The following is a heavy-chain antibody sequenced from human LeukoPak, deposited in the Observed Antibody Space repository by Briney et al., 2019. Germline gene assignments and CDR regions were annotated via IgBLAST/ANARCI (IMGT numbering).Heavy chain of an antibody. Sequence: KPSETLSLTCSVSGGSISSFYWSWIRQPPGQGLEWIGYIFHTGSASYNPSLRSRVTMSVDTSKNQFSLKLSSVTAADTAVYYCARAPIMITFGGVTDAFDIWGQGTMVTVSS. CDR1: GGSISSFY. J-gene: IGHJ3*02. CDR3: ARAPIMITFGGVTDAFDI. D-gene: IGHD3-16*01. CDR2: IFHTGSA. V-gene: IGHV4-59*01.